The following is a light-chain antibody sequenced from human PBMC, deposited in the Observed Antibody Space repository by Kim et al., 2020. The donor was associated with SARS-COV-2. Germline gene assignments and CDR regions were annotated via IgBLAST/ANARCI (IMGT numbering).Light chain of an antibody. CDR3: QQYNNWPLYT. J-gene: IGKJ2*01. CDR2: GAS. CDR1: QSVSSN. V-gene: IGKV3-15*01. Sequence: EIVMTQSPATLSVSPGERATPSCRASQSVSSNLAWYQQKPGQAPRLLIYGASTRATGIPARFSGSVSGTEFTLTISSLQSEDFAVYYCQQYNNWPLYTFGQGTKLEI.